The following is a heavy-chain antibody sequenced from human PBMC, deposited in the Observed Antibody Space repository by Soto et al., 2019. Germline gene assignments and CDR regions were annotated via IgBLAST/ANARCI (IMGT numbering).Heavy chain of an antibody. V-gene: IGHV1-69*02. CDR1: GGTFSSYT. CDR3: ARATVTNAPWGMDL. CDR2: IIPILGIA. J-gene: IGHJ6*02. D-gene: IGHD4-17*01. Sequence: QVQLVQSGAEVKKPGSSVKVSCKASGGTFSSYTISWVRQAPGQGLEWMGRIIPILGIANYAQKFQGRVTITAAKSTSTADMELSSLRSEDTAVYYCARATVTNAPWGMDLWGQGTTVTVSS.